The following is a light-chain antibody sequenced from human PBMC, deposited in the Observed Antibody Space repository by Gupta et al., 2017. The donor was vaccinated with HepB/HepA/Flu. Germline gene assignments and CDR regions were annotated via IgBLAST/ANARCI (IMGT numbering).Light chain of an antibody. CDR2: DVS. V-gene: IGLV2-14*03. J-gene: IGLJ2*01. CDR1: SSDIGSYNY. Sequence: QSALTQPASVSGSPGQSITISCTGTSSDIGSYNYVSWYQQRPGKAPKFLIYDVSKRPSGVSNRFSGSKSGNTASLTISGLQAEDEADYYCTSYTSSSTLMVFGGGTKLTVL. CDR3: TSYTSSSTLMV.